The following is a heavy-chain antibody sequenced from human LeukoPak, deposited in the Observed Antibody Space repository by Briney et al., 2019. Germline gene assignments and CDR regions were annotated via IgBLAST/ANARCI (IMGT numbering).Heavy chain of an antibody. V-gene: IGHV3-53*01. J-gene: IGHJ4*02. CDR2: IYSGGSR. CDR1: GFSVSNNY. Sequence: GGSLRLSCAASGFSVSNNYMTWVRQAPGKGLEWVSVIYSGGSRYYPDSVKGRFTISRDNSKNTLYLQMNSLRVEDTAVYYCARGGTVVRGVIISSPIDYWGQGTLVTVSS. CDR3: ARGGTVVRGVIISSPIDY. D-gene: IGHD3-10*01.